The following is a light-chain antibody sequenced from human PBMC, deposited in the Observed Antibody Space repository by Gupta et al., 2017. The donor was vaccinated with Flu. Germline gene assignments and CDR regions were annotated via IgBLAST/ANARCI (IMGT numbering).Light chain of an antibody. CDR3: CSYAGSNTFWV. Sequence: QSALTQPRSVSGSPGQSVTIYCTGGSSDVGGYNYVSWYQQYPGKAPNLMIYEVTKRPSGVPDRFSGSKSGKTASLTITGLQADDEADYYCCSYAGSNTFWVFGGGTKLTVL. CDR2: EVT. CDR1: SSDVGGYNY. V-gene: IGLV2-11*01. J-gene: IGLJ3*02.